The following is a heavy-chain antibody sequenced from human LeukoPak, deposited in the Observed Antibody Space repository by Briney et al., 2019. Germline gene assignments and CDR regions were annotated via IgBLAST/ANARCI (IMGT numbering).Heavy chain of an antibody. CDR3: ARGDKYYYDSSGYRRNY. D-gene: IGHD3-22*01. CDR1: GYTFTSYY. J-gene: IGHJ4*02. CDR2: INPSGGST. Sequence: GASVKVSCKASGYTFTSYYMHWVRQAPGQGLEWMGIINPSGGSTSYAQKFQGRVTMTRDTSTSTAYMELSRLRSDDTAVYYCARGDKYYYDSSGYRRNYWGQGTLVTVSS. V-gene: IGHV1-46*01.